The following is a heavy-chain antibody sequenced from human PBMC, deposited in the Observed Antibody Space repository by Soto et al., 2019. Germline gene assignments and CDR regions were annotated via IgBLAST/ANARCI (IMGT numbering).Heavy chain of an antibody. CDR2: INHSGST. V-gene: IGHV4-34*01. J-gene: IGHJ4*02. D-gene: IGHD3-3*01. Sequence: SETLPLTCAVYGGSFSGYYWSWIRQPPGKGLEWIGEINHSGSTNYNPSLKSRVTISVDTSKNQFSLKLSSVTAADTAVYYCARTSITIFGVVIAHWGQGTLVTVSS. CDR3: ARTSITIFGVVIAH. CDR1: GGSFSGYY.